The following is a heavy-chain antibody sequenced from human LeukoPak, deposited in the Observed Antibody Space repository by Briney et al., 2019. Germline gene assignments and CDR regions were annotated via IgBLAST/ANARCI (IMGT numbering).Heavy chain of an antibody. CDR1: GYTFTSYD. CDR3: ARACRIRAAAANYYFDY. V-gene: IGHV1-8*01. D-gene: IGHD6-13*01. J-gene: IGHJ4*02. Sequence: GASVKVSCKASGYTFTSYDINWVRQATGQGLEWMGWMNPNSGNTGYAQKFQGRVTMTRNTSISTAYMELSSLRSEDTAVYYCARACRIRAAAANYYFDYWGQGTLVTVSS. CDR2: MNPNSGNT.